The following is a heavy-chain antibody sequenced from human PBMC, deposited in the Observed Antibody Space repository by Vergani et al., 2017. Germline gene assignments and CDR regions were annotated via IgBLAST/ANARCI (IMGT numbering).Heavy chain of an antibody. Sequence: QVQLVESGGGVVQPGRSLRLSCAASGFTFSSYAMHWVRQAPGKGLEWVAVISYDGSNKYYADSVKGRFTISRDNSKNTLYLQMNSLRAEDTAVYYCAKDWSSSGSGYYWGQGTLVTVSS. CDR1: GFTFSSYA. D-gene: IGHD6-19*01. CDR3: AKDWSSSGSGYY. J-gene: IGHJ4*02. V-gene: IGHV3-30-3*01. CDR2: ISYDGSNK.